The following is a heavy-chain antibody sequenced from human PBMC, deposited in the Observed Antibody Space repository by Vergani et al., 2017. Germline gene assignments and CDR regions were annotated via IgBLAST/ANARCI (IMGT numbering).Heavy chain of an antibody. CDR3: ASPIAARAYYYGMDV. J-gene: IGHJ6*02. Sequence: QVQLVQSGAEVKKPGASVKVSCKASGYTFTGYYMHWVRQAPGRGLEWMGWINPNSGGTNYAQKFQGRVTMTRDTSISTAYMELSRLRSDDTAVYYCASPIAARAYYYGMDVWGQGTTVTVSS. D-gene: IGHD6-13*01. CDR1: GYTFTGYY. CDR2: INPNSGGT. V-gene: IGHV1-2*02.